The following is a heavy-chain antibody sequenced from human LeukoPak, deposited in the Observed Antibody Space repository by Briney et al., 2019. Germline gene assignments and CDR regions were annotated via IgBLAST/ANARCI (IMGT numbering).Heavy chain of an antibody. V-gene: IGHV4-59*01. D-gene: IGHD3-10*01. CDR3: ARVTYGSGSYLFDY. Sequence: PSETLSLTRTVSGGSISSYYWSWIRQPPGKGLEWIGCIHYSGSTNYNPSLKSRVTISVDTSKNQFSLKLSSVTPADTAVYYCARVTYGSGSYLFDYWGQGTLVTVSS. CDR1: GGSISSYY. J-gene: IGHJ4*02. CDR2: IHYSGST.